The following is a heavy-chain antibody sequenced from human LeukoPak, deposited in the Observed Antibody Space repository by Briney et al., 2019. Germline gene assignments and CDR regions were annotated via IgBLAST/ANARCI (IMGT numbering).Heavy chain of an antibody. Sequence: SETLSLTCTVSGGSISSGGYYWSWIRQHPGKGLEWIGYIYYSGSTYYNPSLKSRVTISVDTSKNQFSLKLSSVTAADTAVYYCAREVEDSRDTAMVEYCFDYWGQGTLVTVTS. CDR1: GGSISSGGYY. J-gene: IGHJ4*02. V-gene: IGHV4-31*03. CDR3: AREVEDSRDTAMVEYCFDY. CDR2: IYYSGST. D-gene: IGHD5-18*01.